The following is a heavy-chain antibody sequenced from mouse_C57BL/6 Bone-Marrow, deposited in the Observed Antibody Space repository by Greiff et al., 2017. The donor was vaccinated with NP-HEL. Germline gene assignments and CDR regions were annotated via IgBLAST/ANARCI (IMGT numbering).Heavy chain of an antibody. J-gene: IGHJ2*01. D-gene: IGHD2-4*01. V-gene: IGHV1-64*01. Sequence: LQESGAELVKPGASVKLSCKASGYTFTSYWMHWVKQRPGQGLEWIGMIHPNSGSTNYNEKFKSKATLTVDKSSSTAYMQLSSLTSEDSAVYYCAKNPAPIYYDYDGDYWGQGTTLTVSS. CDR1: GYTFTSYW. CDR2: IHPNSGST. CDR3: AKNPAPIYYDYDGDY.